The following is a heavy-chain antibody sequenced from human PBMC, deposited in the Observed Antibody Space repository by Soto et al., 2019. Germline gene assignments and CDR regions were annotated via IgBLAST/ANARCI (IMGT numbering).Heavy chain of an antibody. Sequence: EASVKVSCKASGYTFTSYGISWVRQAPGQGLEWMGWISAYNGNTNYAQKLQGRVTMTTDTSTSTAYMELRSLRSDDTAVYYCARDLIDITIFGVVSLDYWGQGTLVTVSS. CDR1: GYTFTSYG. V-gene: IGHV1-18*01. CDR2: ISAYNGNT. CDR3: ARDLIDITIFGVVSLDY. D-gene: IGHD3-3*01. J-gene: IGHJ4*02.